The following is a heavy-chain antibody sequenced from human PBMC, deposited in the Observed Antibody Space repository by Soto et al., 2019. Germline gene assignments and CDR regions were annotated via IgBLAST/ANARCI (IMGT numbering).Heavy chain of an antibody. CDR3: ARHGGYCSGGSCYSVAFDI. CDR1: GGSISSSSYY. CDR2: IYYSGST. Sequence: QLQLQESGPGLVKPSETLSLTCTVSGGSISSSSYYWGWIRQPPGKGLEWIGRIYYSGSTYYNPSLKSRVNISVDTSKTQFFLKLSSVTAADTAVYYCARHGGYCSGGSCYSVAFDIWGQGTMVTVSS. D-gene: IGHD2-15*01. J-gene: IGHJ3*02. V-gene: IGHV4-39*01.